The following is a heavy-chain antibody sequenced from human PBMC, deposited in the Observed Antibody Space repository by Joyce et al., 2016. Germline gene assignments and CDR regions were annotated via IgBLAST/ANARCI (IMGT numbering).Heavy chain of an antibody. V-gene: IGHV3-30*10. CDR3: VRDLGRWDY. Sequence: QVQLVVSGGGVVQPGGSLRLSCAASGFGFSGYTMHWVRQAPGLGLGRVAMISKNGDSKYYTASVEGRFSISRDNSKSTLFLQMNSLRDEDTAIYYCVRDLGRWDYWGQGILVTVSS. J-gene: IGHJ4*02. CDR2: ISKNGDSK. CDR1: GFGFSGYT. D-gene: IGHD2-15*01.